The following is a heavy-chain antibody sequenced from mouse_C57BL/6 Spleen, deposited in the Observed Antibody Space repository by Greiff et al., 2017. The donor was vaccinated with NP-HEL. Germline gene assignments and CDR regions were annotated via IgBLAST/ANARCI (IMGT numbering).Heavy chain of an antibody. D-gene: IGHD1-1*01. Sequence: QVQLKQSGAELMKPGASVKLSCKATGYTFTGYWIEWVKQRPGNGLEWIGEILPGSGSTNYNEKFTGKATFTADTSSNTAYMQLSSLTTEDSAIYYCARKVAPRNWYFDVWGTGTTVTVSS. CDR2: ILPGSGST. CDR3: ARKVAPRNWYFDV. V-gene: IGHV1-9*01. J-gene: IGHJ1*03. CDR1: GYTFTGYW.